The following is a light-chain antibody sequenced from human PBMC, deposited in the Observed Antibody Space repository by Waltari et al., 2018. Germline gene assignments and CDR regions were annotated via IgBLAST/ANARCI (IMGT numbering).Light chain of an antibody. V-gene: IGKV1-9*01. Sequence: IQLTQSPSSLSASVGDRVPITCRASQGISNYLAGYQQKPGKAPKLLIYAASTLQSGVPSRFSGSGSGTDFTLTISSLQPEDFATYYCQQLNSYQWTFGQGTKVEIK. J-gene: IGKJ1*01. CDR2: AAS. CDR1: QGISNY. CDR3: QQLNSYQWT.